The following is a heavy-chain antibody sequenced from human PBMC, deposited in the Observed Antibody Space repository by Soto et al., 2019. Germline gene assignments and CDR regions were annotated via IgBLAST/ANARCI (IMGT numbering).Heavy chain of an antibody. CDR3: AKLIYPLNTSGMDV. Sequence: PGGFLRLSCAASGFTFSSYGIHWVRQAPGKGLEWVGLISYDGTEKYYADSVKGRFTISRDNSKNTVYLQLNSLRAEDTAVYYCAKLIYPLNTSGMDVWGQGTTVTVSS. J-gene: IGHJ6*02. CDR1: GFTFSSYG. D-gene: IGHD2-8*01. V-gene: IGHV3-30*18. CDR2: ISYDGTEK.